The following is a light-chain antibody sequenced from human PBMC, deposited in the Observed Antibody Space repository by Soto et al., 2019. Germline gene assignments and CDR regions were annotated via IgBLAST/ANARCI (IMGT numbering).Light chain of an antibody. CDR3: QQLKSYPLT. Sequence: DIPLTQSPSFLSASVGDRVTITCRASQGINSYLAWYQQEPGKAPKLLVYAASTLQSGVPSRFRGSGSGTEFTLTISSLQPEDFATYYCQQLKSYPLTFGGGSKVEIK. CDR2: AAS. J-gene: IGKJ4*01. CDR1: QGINSY. V-gene: IGKV1-9*01.